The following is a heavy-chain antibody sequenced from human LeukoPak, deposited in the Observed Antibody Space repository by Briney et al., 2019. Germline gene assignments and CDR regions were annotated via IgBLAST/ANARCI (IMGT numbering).Heavy chain of an antibody. Sequence: QAGGSLRLSCAVSGFPFSSYSMNWVRQAPGKGLEWVSYISASGSNIYYLDAVKGRFTVSRDNAMNSLFLQMDRPRAEDTAIYYCVRVKGTYFDFWGKGTPVTVSS. V-gene: IGHV3-48*01. D-gene: IGHD1-1*01. J-gene: IGHJ4*02. CDR1: GFPFSSYS. CDR3: VRVKGTYFDF. CDR2: ISASGSNI.